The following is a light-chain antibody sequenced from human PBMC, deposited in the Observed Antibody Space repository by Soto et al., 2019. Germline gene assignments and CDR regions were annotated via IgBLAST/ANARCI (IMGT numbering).Light chain of an antibody. CDR2: SDD. Sequence: QSALTHPPSLSGTPGQRGTISCSGSNSNIGRYSVNWYQHFPGTAPKILIYSDDARPSGVPDRFSVSQSGTSASLAISGLQSEDEVEYYCAAWDDNLTGTLFGGGTKRTVL. J-gene: IGLJ3*02. CDR1: NSNIGRYS. CDR3: AAWDDNLTGTL. V-gene: IGLV1-44*01.